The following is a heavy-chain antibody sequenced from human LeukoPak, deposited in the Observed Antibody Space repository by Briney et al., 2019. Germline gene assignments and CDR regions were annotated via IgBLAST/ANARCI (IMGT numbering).Heavy chain of an antibody. V-gene: IGHV3-23*01. CDR1: GFTFSNYW. J-gene: IGHJ4*02. D-gene: IGHD3-3*01. Sequence: GGSLRLSCAASGFTFSNYWMSWVRQAPGKGLEWVSAISGGGGSTYYADSVKGRFTISRDNSKNTLYLQMNSLRAEDTAVYYCAKGGTYYDFWSGYYGGEYYFDYWGQGTLVTVSS. CDR3: AKGGTYYDFWSGYYGGEYYFDY. CDR2: ISGGGGST.